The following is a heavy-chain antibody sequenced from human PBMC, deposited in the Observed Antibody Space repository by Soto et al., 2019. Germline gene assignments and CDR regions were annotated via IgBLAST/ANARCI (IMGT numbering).Heavy chain of an antibody. D-gene: IGHD4-4*01. CDR1: GYSLTTYW. CDR2: IYLSDSDT. J-gene: IGHJ5*02. CDR3: AKPFDYNGYLDP. Sequence: PGESLKISCKTSGYSLTTYWFAWVRQMPGKGLEWMGIIYLSDSDTIYSPSAQGHFTISADKSIKTAYLQWSSLKASDTAIYYCAKPFDYNGYLDPWGQGTQVTVSS. V-gene: IGHV5-51*01.